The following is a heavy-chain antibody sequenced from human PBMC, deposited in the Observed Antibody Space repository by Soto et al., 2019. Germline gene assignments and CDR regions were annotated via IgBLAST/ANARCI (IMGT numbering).Heavy chain of an antibody. Sequence: QVQLVESGGGVVQPGRSLRLSCAASGFTFSSYAMHWVRQAPGKGLEWVAVISYDGSNKYYADSVKGRFTISRDNSKNTLYLQMNSLRAEDTAVYYCEGPSSGGSLHHSYYYGMYVWGQGTTVTVSS. V-gene: IGHV3-30-3*01. CDR2: ISYDGSNK. D-gene: IGHD2-15*01. CDR3: EGPSSGGSLHHSYYYGMYV. J-gene: IGHJ6*02. CDR1: GFTFSSYA.